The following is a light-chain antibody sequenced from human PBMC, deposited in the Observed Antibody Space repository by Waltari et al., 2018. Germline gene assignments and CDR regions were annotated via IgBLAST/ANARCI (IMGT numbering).Light chain of an antibody. V-gene: IGKV1-12*01. CDR2: AVS. CDR3: QQGSTFPPT. CDR1: QDISSW. J-gene: IGKJ1*01. Sequence: EIQMTQSPSSVSASVGDRVTITCRAGQDISSWLAWYQHKPGQAPNLLIYAVSTLQSGVPSRFSGSGSGTDFTLTISRLQPEDLATYYCQQGSTFPPTFGQGTKVEIK.